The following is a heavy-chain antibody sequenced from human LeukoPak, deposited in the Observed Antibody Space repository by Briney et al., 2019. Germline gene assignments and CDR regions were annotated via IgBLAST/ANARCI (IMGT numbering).Heavy chain of an antibody. CDR3: ARILNYNYCSGGSCYSGPFDY. J-gene: IGHJ4*02. CDR1: GFTFDDYA. CDR2: ISWNSGSI. Sequence: GGSLRLSCAASGFTFDDYAMHWVRQAPGKGLEWVSGISWNSGSIGYADSVKGRFTVSRDNAKNALFLHMNSMRAEDTAVYYCARILNYNYCSGGSCYSGPFDYWGQGTLVTVSS. V-gene: IGHV3-9*01. D-gene: IGHD2-15*01.